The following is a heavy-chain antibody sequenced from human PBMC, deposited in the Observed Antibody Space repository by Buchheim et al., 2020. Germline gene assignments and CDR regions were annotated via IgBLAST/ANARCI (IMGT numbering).Heavy chain of an antibody. CDR1: GFTFSSYA. J-gene: IGHJ4*02. Sequence: EVQLLESGGGLVQPGGSLRLSCAASGFTFSSYAMSWVRQAPGRGLEWVSAISGSGGSTYYEDSVKGRFTISRDNSKNTLYLQKKNLGAEDTAVYYCAKGQYSSSLGFDYWGQGTL. D-gene: IGHD6-6*01. V-gene: IGHV3-23*02. CDR2: ISGSGGST. CDR3: AKGQYSSSLGFDY.